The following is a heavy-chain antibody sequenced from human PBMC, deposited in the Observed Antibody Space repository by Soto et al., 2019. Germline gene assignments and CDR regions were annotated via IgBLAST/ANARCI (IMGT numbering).Heavy chain of an antibody. V-gene: IGHV4-61*01. D-gene: IGHD3-22*01. J-gene: IGHJ4*02. CDR2: IYYSGST. Sequence: SETLSLTCTVSGGSVSSGSYYWSWIRQPPGKGLEWIGYIYYSGSTNYNPSLKSRVTISVDTSKNQFSLKLSSVTAADTAVYYCARYGYYYDSSGYAYFDYWGQGTLVTVSS. CDR3: ARYGYYYDSSGYAYFDY. CDR1: GGSVSSGSYY.